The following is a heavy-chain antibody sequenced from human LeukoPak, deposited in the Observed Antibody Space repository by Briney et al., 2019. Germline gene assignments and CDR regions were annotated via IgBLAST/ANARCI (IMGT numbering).Heavy chain of an antibody. D-gene: IGHD6-13*01. CDR2: ISWNSGSI. Sequence: PGGSLRLSCAASGFTFSKYWMLWVRQAPGKGLEWVSGISWNSGSIGYADSVKGRFSISRDNAKNSLYLQMDSLRAEDTALYYCAKDTGSNWFEYFQHWGQGTLVTVSS. J-gene: IGHJ1*01. V-gene: IGHV3-9*01. CDR1: GFTFSKYW. CDR3: AKDTGSNWFEYFQH.